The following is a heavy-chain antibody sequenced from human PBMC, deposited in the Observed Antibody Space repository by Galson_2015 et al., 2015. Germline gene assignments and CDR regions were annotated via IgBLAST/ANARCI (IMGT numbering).Heavy chain of an antibody. CDR1: GYTFTSYY. CDR2: INPSGGST. J-gene: IGHJ6*02. D-gene: IGHD1-14*01. CDR3: ATNRRDYSYYYYGMDV. Sequence: QSGAEVKKPGASVKVSCKASGYTFTSYYMHWVRQAPGQGLEWMGIINPSGGSTSYAQKFQGRVTMTRDTSTSTVYMELSSLRSEDTAVYYCATNRRDYSYYYYGMDVWGQGTTVTVSS. V-gene: IGHV1-46*01.